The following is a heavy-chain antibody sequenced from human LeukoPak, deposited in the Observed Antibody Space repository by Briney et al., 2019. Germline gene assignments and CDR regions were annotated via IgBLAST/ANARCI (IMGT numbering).Heavy chain of an antibody. Sequence: PSETLSLTCTVSGGSISSYYWSWIRQPAGKGLEWIGRIYTSTSESTKYNPSLKSRVTMSVDTSKNQFSLKLSSVTAADTAVYYCARISSSNWYNERGAFDVWGQGTMVTVSS. CDR1: GGSISSYY. CDR3: ARISSSNWYNERGAFDV. J-gene: IGHJ3*01. V-gene: IGHV4-4*07. D-gene: IGHD6-13*01. CDR2: IYTSTSEST.